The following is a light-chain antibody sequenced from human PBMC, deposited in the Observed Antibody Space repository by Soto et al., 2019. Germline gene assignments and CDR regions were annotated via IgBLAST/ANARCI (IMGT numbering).Light chain of an antibody. CDR1: QSVSSN. J-gene: IGKJ5*01. Sequence: EIAMTQSPATLSVSPGERATLSCRASQSVSSNLAWYQQKPGQSPRLLIYDVSTRATDIPARFSGSGSGTEFTLTISSLQSEDFVVYYCQQYNNWPPITFGQGTRLEIK. CDR2: DVS. V-gene: IGKV3-15*01. CDR3: QQYNNWPPIT.